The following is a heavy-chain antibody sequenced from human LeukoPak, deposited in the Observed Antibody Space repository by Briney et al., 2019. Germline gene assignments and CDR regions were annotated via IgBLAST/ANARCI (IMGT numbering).Heavy chain of an antibody. J-gene: IGHJ4*02. V-gene: IGHV3-30-3*01. CDR2: ISYDGSNK. Sequence: GGSLRLSCAASGFTFSSYAMHWVRQAPGKGLEWVAVISYDGSNKYYADSVKGRFTISRDNSKNTLYLQMNSLRAEDTAVYYCARGSLTVPAATGYWGQGTLVTVSS. CDR1: GFTFSSYA. D-gene: IGHD2-2*01. CDR3: ARGSLTVPAATGY.